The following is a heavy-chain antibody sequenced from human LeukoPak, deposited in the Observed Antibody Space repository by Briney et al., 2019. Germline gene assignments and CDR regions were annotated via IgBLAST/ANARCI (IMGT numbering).Heavy chain of an antibody. CDR2: IFYSGTT. J-gene: IGHJ4*02. CDR1: GASISSHY. D-gene: IGHD3-10*01. V-gene: IGHV4-59*11. CDR3: ARGTRSSGLYY. Sequence: PSETLSPTCTVSGASISSHYWSWIRQSPGQGLEWIGYIFYSGTTNYNPSLKSRVTMSVDRSENQFSLKLRSVTAADTAVYYCARGTRSSGLYYWGQGALVIVSS.